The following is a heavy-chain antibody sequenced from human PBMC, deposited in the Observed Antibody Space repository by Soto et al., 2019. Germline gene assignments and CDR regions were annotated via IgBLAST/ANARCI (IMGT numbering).Heavy chain of an antibody. V-gene: IGHV1-2*04. CDR3: ARTYCGGDCYRNNWFDP. J-gene: IGHJ5*02. Sequence: ASVKVSCKASGYTFTGYYMHWVRQAPGQGLEWMGWINPNSGGTNYAQKFQGWVTMTRDTSISTAYMELSRLRSDDTAVYYCARTYCGGDCYRNNWFDPWGQGTLVTVSS. CDR2: INPNSGGT. D-gene: IGHD2-21*02. CDR1: GYTFTGYY.